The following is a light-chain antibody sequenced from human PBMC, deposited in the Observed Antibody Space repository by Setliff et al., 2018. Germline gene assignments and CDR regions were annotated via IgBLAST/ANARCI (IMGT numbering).Light chain of an antibody. CDR1: SSDVGAYSH. Sequence: QSALTQPASVSGSPGQSITISCAGTSSDVGAYSHVSWYQQYPGKAPKLMISEVSNRPSGVSYRFSGPKSGNTASLTISGLQAEDEADYYCMSYTTIRTYVFGTGTKVTV. J-gene: IGLJ1*01. CDR3: MSYTTIRTYV. CDR2: EVS. V-gene: IGLV2-14*01.